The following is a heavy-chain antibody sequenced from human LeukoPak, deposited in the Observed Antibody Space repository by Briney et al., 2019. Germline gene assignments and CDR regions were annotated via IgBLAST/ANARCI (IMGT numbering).Heavy chain of an antibody. CDR3: AKEGEAGDYLDY. J-gene: IGHJ4*02. V-gene: IGHV3-21*04. CDR2: ISSSSSYI. CDR1: GFTFSSYS. D-gene: IGHD4-17*01. Sequence: GGSLRLSCAASGFTFSSYSMNWVRQAPGKGLEWVSSISSSSSYIYYADSVKGRFTISRDNAKNSLYLQMNSLRAEDTAVYYCAKEGEAGDYLDYWGQGTLVTVSS.